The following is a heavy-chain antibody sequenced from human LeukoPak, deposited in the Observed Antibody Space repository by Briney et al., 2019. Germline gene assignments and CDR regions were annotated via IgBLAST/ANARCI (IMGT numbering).Heavy chain of an antibody. D-gene: IGHD3-22*01. Sequence: ASVKVSCNASGYTFTGYYMHWVRQAPGQGLEWMGWINPNSGGTNYAQKFQGRVTMTRDTSISTAYMELSRLRSDDTAVYYCAREGYDSSGYYFNWFDPWGQGTLVTVSS. CDR1: GYTFTGYY. V-gene: IGHV1-2*02. CDR2: INPNSGGT. CDR3: AREGYDSSGYYFNWFDP. J-gene: IGHJ5*02.